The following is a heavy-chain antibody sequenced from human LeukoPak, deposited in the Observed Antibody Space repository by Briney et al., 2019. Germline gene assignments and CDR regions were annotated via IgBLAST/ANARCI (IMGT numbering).Heavy chain of an antibody. CDR2: INPSGGST. CDR1: GYTFTSYY. J-gene: IGHJ5*02. Sequence: ASVKVSCKASGYTFTSYYMHWVRQAPGQGLEWMGIINPSGGSTSYAQKFQGRVTMTRDMSTSTVYMELSSLRSEDTAVYYCASVDTYYDFWSGYSNWFDPWGQGTLVTVSS. CDR3: ASVDTYYDFWSGYSNWFDP. D-gene: IGHD3-3*01. V-gene: IGHV1-46*01.